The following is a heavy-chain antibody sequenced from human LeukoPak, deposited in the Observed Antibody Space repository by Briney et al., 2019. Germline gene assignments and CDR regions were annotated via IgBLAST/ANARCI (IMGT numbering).Heavy chain of an antibody. V-gene: IGHV1-69*13. CDR1: GGSFSTYA. J-gene: IGHJ6*02. CDR3: ARYKVPPHQDSSMVPGVYYYYGMDV. Sequence: SVKVSCKASGGSFSTYAISWVRQAPGQGLEWMGGIIPFSGTPSYAQKFHGRVTITADESTNTAYMEVSSLRSEDTALYYCARYKVPPHQDSSMVPGVYYYYGMDVWGLGTTVTVSS. D-gene: IGHD3-10*01. CDR2: IIPFSGTP.